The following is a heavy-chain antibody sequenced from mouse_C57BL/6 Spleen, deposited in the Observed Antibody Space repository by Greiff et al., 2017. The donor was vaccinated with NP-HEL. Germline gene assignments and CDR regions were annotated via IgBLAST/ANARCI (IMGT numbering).Heavy chain of an antibody. J-gene: IGHJ2*01. CDR3: TRASNYVDY. CDR2: ISSGGDYI. D-gene: IGHD5-1*01. CDR1: GFTFSSYA. Sequence: DVMLVESGEGLVKPGGSLKLSCAASGFTFSSYAMSWVRQTPEKRLEWVAYISSGGDYIYYADTVKGRFTISRDNARNTLYLQMSSLKSEDTAMYYCTRASNYVDYWGQGTTLTVSS. V-gene: IGHV5-9-1*02.